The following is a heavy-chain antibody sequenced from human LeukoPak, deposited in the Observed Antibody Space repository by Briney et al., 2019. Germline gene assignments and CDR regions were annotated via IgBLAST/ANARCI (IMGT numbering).Heavy chain of an antibody. V-gene: IGHV4-39*01. CDR1: GGYISGSNYY. J-gene: IGHJ2*01. Sequence: SETLSLTCTVSGGYISGSNYYWSWIRQPPGKGLEWTGSIYYSGSTYYNPSLKSRVTISADTSKNQFSLKLNSVTAADTAVYYCARLAVTTKKYFDLWGRGTLVTVSS. CDR2: IYYSGST. D-gene: IGHD4-17*01. CDR3: ARLAVTTKKYFDL.